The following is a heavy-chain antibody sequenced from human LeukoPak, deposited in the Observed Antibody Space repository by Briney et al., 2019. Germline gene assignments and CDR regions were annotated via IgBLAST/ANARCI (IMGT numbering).Heavy chain of an antibody. D-gene: IGHD3-10*01. J-gene: IGHJ4*02. CDR2: ISYDGSNK. CDR3: ARGCYGSGNYFDY. V-gene: IGHV3-30-3*01. Sequence: GGSLRLSCAASGFTFSSYAMHWVRQAPGKGLEWVAVISYDGSNKYYADSVRGRFTISRDNSKNTLYLQMNSLRAEDTAVYYCARGCYGSGNYFDYWGQGTLVTVSS. CDR1: GFTFSSYA.